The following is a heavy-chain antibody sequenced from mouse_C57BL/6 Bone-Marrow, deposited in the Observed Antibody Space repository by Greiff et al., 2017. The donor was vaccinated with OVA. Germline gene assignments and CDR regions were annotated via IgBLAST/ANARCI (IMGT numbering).Heavy chain of an antibody. D-gene: IGHD4-1*01. CDR2: ISSGGDYI. V-gene: IGHV5-9-1*02. CDR1: GFTFSSYA. Sequence: EVKVEESGEGLVKPGGSLKLSCAASGFTFSSYAMSWVRQTPEKRLEWVAYISSGGDYIYYADTVKGRFTISRDNARNTLYLQMSSLKSEDTAMYYCTRVPNWAYWYFDVCGTGTTVTVSS. J-gene: IGHJ1*03. CDR3: TRVPNWAYWYFDV.